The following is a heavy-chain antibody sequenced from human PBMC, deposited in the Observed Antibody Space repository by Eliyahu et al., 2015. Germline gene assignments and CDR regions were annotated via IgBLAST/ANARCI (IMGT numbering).Heavy chain of an antibody. CDR2: ISFDDSFD. D-gene: IGHD2-2*01. V-gene: IGHV3-30*18. CDR1: YA. CDR3: AKDSSRPSYDSSYDRSWRGYFDS. Sequence: YAMHWVRQAPGKGLEWVAVISFDDSFDSYGDSVKGRFTVSRDNSMKTVYLQMNSLTTEDTAVYFCAKDSSRPSYDSSYDRSWRGYFDSWGQGALVIVSS. J-gene: IGHJ4*02.